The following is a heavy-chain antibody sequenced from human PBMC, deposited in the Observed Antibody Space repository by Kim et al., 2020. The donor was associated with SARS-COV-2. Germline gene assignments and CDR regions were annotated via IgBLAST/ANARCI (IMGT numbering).Heavy chain of an antibody. V-gene: IGHV4-30-4*01. CDR1: GCSISSGDYY. CDR3: ARDRREWFGELFDP. CDR2: IYYSGST. J-gene: IGHJ5*02. Sequence: SETLSLTCTVSGCSISSGDYYWSWIRQPPGKGLEWIGYIYYSGSTYYNPSLKSRVTISVDTSKNQFSLKLSSVTAADTAVYYCARDRREWFGELFDPWGQGTLVTVSS. D-gene: IGHD3-10*01.